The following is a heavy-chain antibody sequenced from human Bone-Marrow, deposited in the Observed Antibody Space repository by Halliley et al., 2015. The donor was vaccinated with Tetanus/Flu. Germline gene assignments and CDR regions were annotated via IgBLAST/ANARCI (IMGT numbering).Heavy chain of an antibody. V-gene: IGHV4-59*01. CDR1: GDSISSYY. CDR2: IYYSGST. Sequence: TLSLTCTVSGDSISSYYWSWIRQPPGKGLEWIGYIYYSGSTNYNPSLKSRVTISVDTSKNQFSLKLSSVTAADTAVYYCARGGGIYDSNFYYDFWGQGALVTVSS. D-gene: IGHD3-22*01. J-gene: IGHJ4*02. CDR3: ARGGGIYDSNFYYDF.